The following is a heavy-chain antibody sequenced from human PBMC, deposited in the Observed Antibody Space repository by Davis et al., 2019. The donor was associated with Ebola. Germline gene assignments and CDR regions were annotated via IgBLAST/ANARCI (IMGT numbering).Heavy chain of an antibody. D-gene: IGHD1-1*01. J-gene: IGHJ6*02. Sequence: GGSLRLSCADSVITFSSYAMTWVRQAPGKGLEWVSATSGSGGTTYYAGSVKGRFTVSRDNSKKTMYLQMNSLRVEDAAVYYCARGRTATIYSYYYGMDVWGQGTTVTVSS. CDR2: TSGSGGTT. CDR3: ARGRTATIYSYYYGMDV. V-gene: IGHV3-23*01. CDR1: VITFSSYA.